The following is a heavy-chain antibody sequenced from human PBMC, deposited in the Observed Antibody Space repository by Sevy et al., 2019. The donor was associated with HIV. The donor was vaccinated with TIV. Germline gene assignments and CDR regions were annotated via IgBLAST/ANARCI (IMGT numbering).Heavy chain of an antibody. J-gene: IGHJ4*02. CDR2: IYYSGST. CDR3: VSHQPHIVVVTARRNPYFDY. V-gene: IGHV4-39*01. Sequence: SETLSLTCTVSGGSISSSSYYWGWIRQPPGKGLEWIGSIYYSGSTYYNPSLKSRVTISVDTSKNQFSLKLSSVTAADTVVYYCVSHQPHIVVVTARRNPYFDYWGQGTLVTVSS. D-gene: IGHD2-21*02. CDR1: GGSISSSSYY.